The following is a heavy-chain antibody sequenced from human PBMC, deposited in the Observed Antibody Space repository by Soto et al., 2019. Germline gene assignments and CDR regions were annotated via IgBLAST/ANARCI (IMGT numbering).Heavy chain of an antibody. Sequence: ASVKVSRKASGYTFTSYGISWVRQAPGQGLEWMGWISAYNGNTNYAQKLQGRVTMTTDTSTSTAYMELRSLRSDDTAVYYCARLHYDSSGYYYWTPSYFDYWGQGTLVTVSS. CDR2: ISAYNGNT. V-gene: IGHV1-18*01. J-gene: IGHJ4*02. CDR1: GYTFTSYG. CDR3: ARLHYDSSGYYYWTPSYFDY. D-gene: IGHD3-22*01.